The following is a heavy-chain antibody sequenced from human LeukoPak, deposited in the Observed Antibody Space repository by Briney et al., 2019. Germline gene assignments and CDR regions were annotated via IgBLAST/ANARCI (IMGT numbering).Heavy chain of an antibody. CDR1: GFTFSTYT. V-gene: IGHV3-48*01. J-gene: IGHJ4*02. D-gene: IGHD5-24*01. CDR2: ITSGSDAK. CDR3: ARVVPDHIEMATESY. Sequence: PGGSPRLSCAASGFTFSTYTMNWVRQAPGKGLEWVSCITSGSDAKYYADSVKGRFTISRDNAKNSLYLQMDSLRAEDTAVYYCARVVPDHIEMATESYWGQGTLVTVSS.